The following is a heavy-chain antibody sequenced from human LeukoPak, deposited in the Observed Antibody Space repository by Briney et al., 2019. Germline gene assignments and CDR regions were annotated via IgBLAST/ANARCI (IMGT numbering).Heavy chain of an antibody. CDR2: IYYSGST. D-gene: IGHD3-22*01. Sequence: SETLSLTCTVPGGPISSSRYSWGWIRQPTGKGLEWIGNIYYSGSTFYNPSLKSRVTISVDTSQEQFSLKLSSVTAAATAVYYCAREGWGYNDGRGSFDYWGQGTLVTVSS. CDR1: GGPISSSRYS. J-gene: IGHJ4*02. CDR3: AREGWGYNDGRGSFDY. V-gene: IGHV4-39*02.